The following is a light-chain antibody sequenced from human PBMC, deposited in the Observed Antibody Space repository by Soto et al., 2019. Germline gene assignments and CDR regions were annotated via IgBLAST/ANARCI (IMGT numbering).Light chain of an antibody. J-gene: IGKJ1*01. CDR1: QSVLYSSNNKNY. V-gene: IGKV4-1*01. CDR2: WGF. CDR3: HQYYGSPPRT. Sequence: DIVMTQSPDSLAVSLGERATINCKSSQSVLYSSNNKNYLAWYQQKPGQSPKLLISWGFIRESGVPDRLSGSGSVTDFTLTISSLQAEDVAVHYCHQYYGSPPRTFGQGTKVEIK.